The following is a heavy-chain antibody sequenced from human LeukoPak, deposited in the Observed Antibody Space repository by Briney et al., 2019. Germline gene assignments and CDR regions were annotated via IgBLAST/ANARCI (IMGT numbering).Heavy chain of an antibody. V-gene: IGHV6-1*01. Sequence: SQTLSLTCVVSGDSVSSKNGAWNWIRQSPSRGLEWLGRTYYRSKWYNDYAESMEGRMTISQDTSKNQYSLHLNSVTPDDTAVYFCARDFGTTGWHTFDYWGQGTLVTVSS. D-gene: IGHD6-19*01. CDR1: GDSVSSKNGA. CDR3: ARDFGTTGWHTFDY. J-gene: IGHJ4*02. CDR2: TYYRSKWYN.